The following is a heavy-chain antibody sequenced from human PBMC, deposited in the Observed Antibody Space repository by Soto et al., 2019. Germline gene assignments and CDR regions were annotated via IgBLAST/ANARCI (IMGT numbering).Heavy chain of an antibody. Sequence: LSLTCTVSGVSISNSIYYWGWIRRPPGKGLEWIGTIYYSGITYYNASLKSRVTISVDTSKNQFSLKLTSMTAADTAVYYCARHVWNWGQGTLVPVCS. CDR2: IYYSGIT. V-gene: IGHV4-39*01. CDR3: ARHVWN. J-gene: IGHJ4*02. CDR1: GVSISNSIYY. D-gene: IGHD2-21*01.